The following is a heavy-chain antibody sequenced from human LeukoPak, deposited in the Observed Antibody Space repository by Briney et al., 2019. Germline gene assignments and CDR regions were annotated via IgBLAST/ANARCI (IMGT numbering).Heavy chain of an antibody. V-gene: IGHV3-30*04. CDR2: ISPDRTYT. J-gene: IGHJ3*01. CDR1: GFTFSTYP. CDR3: ANLYSGSPSYAFDV. D-gene: IGHD1-26*01. Sequence: GGSLRLSCAASGFTFSTYPFHWVRQAPGKGLEWVAVISPDRTYTYYADAVKGRFTISRDNSESTLSLQMNSLRGDDTAVYYCANLYSGSPSYAFDVWGQGTMVTASS.